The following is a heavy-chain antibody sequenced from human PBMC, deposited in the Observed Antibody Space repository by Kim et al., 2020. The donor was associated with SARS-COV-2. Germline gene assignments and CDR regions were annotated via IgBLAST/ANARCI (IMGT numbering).Heavy chain of an antibody. CDR2: IYYSGST. J-gene: IGHJ4*02. D-gene: IGHD6-6*01. CDR3: AREKQLVHYFDY. Sequence: SETLSLTCTVSGGSISSYYWSWIRQPPGKGLEWIGYIYYSGSTNYNPSLKSRVTISVDTSKNQFSLKLSSVTAADTAVYYCAREKQLVHYFDYWGQGTLVTVSS. CDR1: GGSISSYY. V-gene: IGHV4-59*13.